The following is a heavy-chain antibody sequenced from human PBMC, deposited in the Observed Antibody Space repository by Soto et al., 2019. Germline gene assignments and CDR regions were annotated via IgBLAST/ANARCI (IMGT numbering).Heavy chain of an antibody. Sequence: GASVKVSCKASGYTFTGYYMHWVRQAPGQGLEWMGWINPNSGGTNYAQKFQGRVTMTRDTSISTAYMELSRLRSDDTAVYYCARAFKRYCSSTSCYTYWFDPWGQGTLVTVSS. V-gene: IGHV1-2*02. D-gene: IGHD2-2*02. CDR3: ARAFKRYCSSTSCYTYWFDP. J-gene: IGHJ5*02. CDR1: GYTFTGYY. CDR2: INPNSGGT.